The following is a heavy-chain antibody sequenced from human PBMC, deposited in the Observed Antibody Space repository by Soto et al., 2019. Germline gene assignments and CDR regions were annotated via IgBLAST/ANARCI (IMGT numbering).Heavy chain of an antibody. Sequence: QVQLVQSGAEVKKPGASVKVSCKASGYTFTSYDINWVRQATGQGLEWMGWMNPNSGNTGYAQKFQGRVTMTRNTSISTAYMELSSLRSEDTAVYYCARGTRASMVRGRLFRWFDPWGRGTLVTVSS. V-gene: IGHV1-8*01. J-gene: IGHJ5*02. CDR3: ARGTRASMVRGRLFRWFDP. CDR2: MNPNSGNT. D-gene: IGHD3-10*01. CDR1: GYTFTSYD.